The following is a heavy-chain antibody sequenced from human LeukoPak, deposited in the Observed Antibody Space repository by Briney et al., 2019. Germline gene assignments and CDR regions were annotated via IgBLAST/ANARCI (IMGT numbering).Heavy chain of an antibody. CDR3: ARGNYVPNQLAGYYYGMDV. V-gene: IGHV1-18*01. J-gene: IGHJ6*02. Sequence: ASVKVSCKASGYTFTSYGISWVRQAPGQGLEWMGWISAYNGNTNYAQKLQGGVTMTTDTSTSTAYMELRSLRSDDTAVYYCARGNYVPNQLAGYYYGMDVWGQGTTVTVSS. CDR2: ISAYNGNT. D-gene: IGHD3-16*01. CDR1: GYTFTSYG.